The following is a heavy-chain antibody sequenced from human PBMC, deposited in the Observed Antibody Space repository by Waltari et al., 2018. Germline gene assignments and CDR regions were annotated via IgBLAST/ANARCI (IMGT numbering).Heavy chain of an antibody. CDR2: FDPEYGET. V-gene: IGHV1-24*01. J-gene: IGHJ4*02. Sequence: MHGVRQAPGKGLEWMGVFDPEYGETIYAQNFQGRVTMTEDSSTLTAYMELSSLRSEDTAVYYCAAVDFSSGWSLDYWGQGSLVTVSS. CDR3: AAVDFSSGWSLDY. D-gene: IGHD6-19*01.